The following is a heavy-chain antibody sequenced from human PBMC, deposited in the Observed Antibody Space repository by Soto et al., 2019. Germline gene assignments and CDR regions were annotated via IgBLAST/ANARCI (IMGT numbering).Heavy chain of an antibody. V-gene: IGHV1-18*01. J-gene: IGHJ6*02. CDR3: ARDGPGRPYGMDV. CDR1: GYTFNTYL. Sequence: QVQLVQSGAEVKKPGASVTVSCKASGYTFNTYLIAWVRQAPGQGLEWMGWISISTGDTDYAQNLQGRVTLTTDPSSSTAYMELKSLRPDETALYYCARDGPGRPYGMDVWGQGTPVIVSS. D-gene: IGHD6-6*01. CDR2: ISISTGDT.